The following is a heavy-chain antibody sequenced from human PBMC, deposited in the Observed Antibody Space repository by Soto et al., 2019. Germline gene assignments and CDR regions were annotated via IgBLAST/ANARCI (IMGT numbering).Heavy chain of an antibody. D-gene: IGHD6-19*01. CDR2: IYYSGST. J-gene: IGHJ6*02. CDR3: ARVGRAVAGPYYYGMDV. CDR1: GGSISSYY. V-gene: IGHV4-59*01. Sequence: SETLSLTCTVSGGSISSYYWSWIRQPPGKGLEWIGYIYYSGSTNYNPSLKSRVTISVDTSKNQFSLKLSPVTAADTAVYYCARVGRAVAGPYYYGMDVWGQGTTVTVSS.